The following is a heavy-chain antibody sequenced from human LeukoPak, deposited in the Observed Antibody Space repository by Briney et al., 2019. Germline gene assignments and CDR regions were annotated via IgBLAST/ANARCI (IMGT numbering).Heavy chain of an antibody. CDR3: ARDMYTTSSARGAY. V-gene: IGHV3-74*01. Sequence: PGGSLRLSCAASGFTFSSYWMHWVHQAPGKGLECVSRINSDGSSTTYADSVKGRFTISRDNDKNTLYLQMNRLRAEDTAVYYCARDMYTTSSARGAYWGQGTLVTVYS. CDR2: INSDGSST. CDR1: GFTFSSYW. D-gene: IGHD6-6*01. J-gene: IGHJ4*02.